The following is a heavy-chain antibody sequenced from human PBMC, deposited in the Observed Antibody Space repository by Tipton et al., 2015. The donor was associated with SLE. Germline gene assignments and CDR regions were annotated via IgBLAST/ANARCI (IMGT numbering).Heavy chain of an antibody. CDR1: GGSFSGYC. D-gene: IGHD3-22*01. Sequence: TLSLTCAVYGGSFSGYCWTWIRQPPGKGLEWIGEINHSGSTNYNPSLKSRVTISVDTSKNQFSLKLSSVTAADTAVYYCAREGGSGSPAAFDIWGQGTMVTVSS. CDR3: AREGGSGSPAAFDI. V-gene: IGHV4-34*01. J-gene: IGHJ3*02. CDR2: INHSGST.